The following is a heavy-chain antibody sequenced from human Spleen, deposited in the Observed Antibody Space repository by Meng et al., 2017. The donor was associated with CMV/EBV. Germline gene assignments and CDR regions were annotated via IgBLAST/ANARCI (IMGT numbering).Heavy chain of an antibody. D-gene: IGHD3-22*01. CDR3: ARDFYYDPYYYGMDV. Sequence: GGSLRLSCAASEFSFSSYTMHWVRQAPGKGLEWLAVISYDGTNKYYADSVKGRFTISRDNSKNTLYLQMNSLRAEDTAVYYCARDFYYDPYYYGMDVWGQGTAVTVSS. V-gene: IGHV3-30*14. CDR1: EFSFSSYT. J-gene: IGHJ6*02. CDR2: ISYDGTNK.